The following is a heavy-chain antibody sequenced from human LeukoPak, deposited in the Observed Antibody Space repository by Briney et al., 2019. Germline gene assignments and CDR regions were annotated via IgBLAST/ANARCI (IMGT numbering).Heavy chain of an antibody. D-gene: IGHD2-21*02. J-gene: IGHJ4*02. Sequence: SVKLSCKASGGTFSSYAISWVRQAPGQGLEWMGRIIPIFGTANYAQKFQGRVTITADKSTSTAYMELSSLRSEDTAVYYCARVVKYCGGDCFIFDYWGQGTLVTVSS. CDR2: IIPIFGTA. V-gene: IGHV1-69*06. CDR3: ARVVKYCGGDCFIFDY. CDR1: GGTFSSYA.